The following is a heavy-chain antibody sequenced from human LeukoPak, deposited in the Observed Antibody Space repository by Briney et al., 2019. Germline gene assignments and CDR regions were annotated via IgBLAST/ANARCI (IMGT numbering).Heavy chain of an antibody. CDR3: ARNILGGDTFDI. CDR2: IYFSGST. V-gene: IGHV4-31*03. J-gene: IGHJ3*02. CDR1: GGSISSGGHY. D-gene: IGHD2-21*01. Sequence: KASETLSLTCTVSGGSISSGGHYWSWIRQHPGRGLEWIGYIYFSGSTYYNPSLKSRVTISLDTSKNQFSLKLNSVTAADTAIYYCARNILGGDTFDIWGQGTLVTVSS.